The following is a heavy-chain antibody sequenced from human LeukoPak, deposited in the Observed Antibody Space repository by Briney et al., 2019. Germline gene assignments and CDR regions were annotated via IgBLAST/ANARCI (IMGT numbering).Heavy chain of an antibody. J-gene: IGHJ4*01. V-gene: IGHV3-30-3*02. CDR3: PKKKDVFLCFGGDFNY. Sequence: GALRLSCAASGFTFSSYAMHWVRQAPGKGLEWVAVVSYDGSNKYYADSVKGRFTISRDNSKNTLYLQMNSLRAEDTAVYYCPKKKDVFLCFGGDFNYWGKEPWSPSPQ. CDR2: VSYDGSNK. D-gene: IGHD3-10*01. CDR1: GFTFSSYA.